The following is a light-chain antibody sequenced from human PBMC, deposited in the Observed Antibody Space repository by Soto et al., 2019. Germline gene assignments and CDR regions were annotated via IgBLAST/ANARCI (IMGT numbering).Light chain of an antibody. Sequence: EIVMTQSPATRSVSPGERATLSCRASQSVSSNLAWYQQKPGQAPRLLIYGASTRATGIPARFSGSGSGTEFNLNISSLQSQDFAIYYCQQYNNGPPWTFGQGTKVEIK. CDR2: GAS. CDR3: QQYNNGPPWT. CDR1: QSVSSN. J-gene: IGKJ1*01. V-gene: IGKV3-15*01.